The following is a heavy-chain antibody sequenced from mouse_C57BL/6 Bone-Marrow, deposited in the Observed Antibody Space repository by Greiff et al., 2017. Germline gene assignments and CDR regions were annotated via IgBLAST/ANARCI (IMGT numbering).Heavy chain of an antibody. D-gene: IGHD2-4*01. Sequence: EVQLQQSGPVLVKPGASVKMSCKASGYTFTDYYMNWVKQSHGKSLEWIGVINPYNGGTSYNQKFKGKATLTVDKSSSTAYMELNSLTSEDSAVYYCAREMRLRQDYAMDYWGQGTSVTVSS. J-gene: IGHJ4*01. CDR2: INPYNGGT. V-gene: IGHV1-19*01. CDR1: GYTFTDYY. CDR3: AREMRLRQDYAMDY.